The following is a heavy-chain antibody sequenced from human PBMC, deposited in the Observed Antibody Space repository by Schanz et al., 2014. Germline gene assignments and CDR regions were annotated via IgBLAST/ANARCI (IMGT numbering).Heavy chain of an antibody. CDR1: GFTVNTNY. CDR3: TRDRGALVTHNDALNL. CDR2: MYINSGST. J-gene: IGHJ3*01. V-gene: IGHV3-66*03. Sequence: EVQLVESGGGLIQPGGSLRLSCAVSGFTVNTNYMSWVRQAPGKGLEWISSMYINSGSTQYADSVKGRFIISRDSSKNTMDLQMNSLRPEDTAVYYCTRDRGALVTHNDALNLWGQGTMVSVSS. D-gene: IGHD2-8*02.